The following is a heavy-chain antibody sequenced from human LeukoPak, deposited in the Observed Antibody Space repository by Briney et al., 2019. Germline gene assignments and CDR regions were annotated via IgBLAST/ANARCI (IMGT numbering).Heavy chain of an antibody. CDR3: AKGFNYYASGSHFDS. CDR1: GFTFNSYV. J-gene: IGHJ4*02. CDR2: IIGSGRST. D-gene: IGHD3-10*01. V-gene: IGHV3-23*01. Sequence: GESLKISCAASGFTFNSYVMNWVRQAPGKGLEWVSGIIGSGRSTYYADSVKGRFSISRDNSKNTVYLQMNSLRVEDTAVYFCAKGFNYYASGSHFDSWGQGTLVTVSS.